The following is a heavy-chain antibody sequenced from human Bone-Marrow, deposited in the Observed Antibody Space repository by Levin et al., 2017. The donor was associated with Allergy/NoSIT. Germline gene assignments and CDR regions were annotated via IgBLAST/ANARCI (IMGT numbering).Heavy chain of an antibody. CDR3: ARDLVADNGSFDY. J-gene: IGHJ4*02. Sequence: ASETLSLTCTVSGGSISSGDYYWSWIRQPPGKGLEWIGYIYYSGSTYYNPSLKSRVTISVDTSKNQFSLKLSSVTAADTAVYYCARDLVADNGSFDYWGQGTLVTVSS. V-gene: IGHV4-30-4*01. CDR2: IYYSGST. CDR1: GGSISSGDYY. D-gene: IGHD6-6*01.